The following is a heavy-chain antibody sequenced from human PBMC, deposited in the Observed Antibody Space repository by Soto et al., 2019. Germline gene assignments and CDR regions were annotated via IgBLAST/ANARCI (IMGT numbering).Heavy chain of an antibody. CDR1: GFTFSSYG. CDR3: ARDFLERDLDP. V-gene: IGHV3-33*01. Sequence: QVQLMESGGGVVQPGRSLRLSCAASGFTFSSYGIHWVRQAPGKGLEWVAVSWYDGSNNHFADSVKGRFTISRDNSKNTLYLPMHSLGAEDTADYYCARDFLERDLDPWGQGTLVIVSS. D-gene: IGHD1-1*01. J-gene: IGHJ5*02. CDR2: SWYDGSNN.